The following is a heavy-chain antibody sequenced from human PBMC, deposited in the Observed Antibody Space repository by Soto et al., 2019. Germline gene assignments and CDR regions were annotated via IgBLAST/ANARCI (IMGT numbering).Heavy chain of an antibody. V-gene: IGHV3-9*01. J-gene: IGHJ4*02. Sequence: PGGSLRLSWAASGLTFEDYAMHWVRQPPGKGLEWVSGITWNSGSKDYADSVKGRFTISRDNRKNSLYLQMNSLRGEDTALYYCTTTYPNDDSRVVAYWGQGTLVTVSS. CDR3: TTTYPNDDSRVVAY. CDR1: GLTFEDYA. CDR2: ITWNSGSK. D-gene: IGHD1-1*01.